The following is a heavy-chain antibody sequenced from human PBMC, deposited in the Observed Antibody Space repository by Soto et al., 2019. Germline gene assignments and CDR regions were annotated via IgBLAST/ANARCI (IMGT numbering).Heavy chain of an antibody. CDR1: GGSFSGYY. D-gene: IGHD2-15*01. J-gene: IGHJ5*02. CDR2: INHSGST. Sequence: SETLSLTCAVYGGSFSGYYWSWIRQPPGKGLEWIGEINHSGSTNYNPSLKSRVTISVDTSKNQFSLKLSSVTAADTAVYYCARRYGSGGSTYRSNWFDPWGQGTLVTVSS. V-gene: IGHV4-34*01. CDR3: ARRYGSGGSTYRSNWFDP.